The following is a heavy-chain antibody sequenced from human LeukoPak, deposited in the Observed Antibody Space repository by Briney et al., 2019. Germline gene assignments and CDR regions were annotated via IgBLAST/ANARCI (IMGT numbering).Heavy chain of an antibody. J-gene: IGHJ5*02. Sequence: ASVRVSCKASGYTFTNYDINWVRLATGQGLEWMGWMNPNSGNTGYAQKFQGRVTMTRNTSVSTAYMDLSSLRSEDTAVYYCARGSSGDYSVSGSAWFDPWGQGTLVTVSS. CDR2: MNPNSGNT. V-gene: IGHV1-8*01. CDR1: GYTFTNYD. D-gene: IGHD3-10*01. CDR3: ARGSSGDYSVSGSAWFDP.